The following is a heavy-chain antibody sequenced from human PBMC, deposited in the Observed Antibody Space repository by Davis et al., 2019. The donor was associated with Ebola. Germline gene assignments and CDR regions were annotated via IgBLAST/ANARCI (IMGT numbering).Heavy chain of an antibody. D-gene: IGHD3-3*01. CDR1: GFGFSNYW. V-gene: IGHV3-48*02. CDR3: ARDPMNYDFWSGYWAY. Sequence: PGGSLRLSCAASGFGFSNYWIHWVRQAPGKGLEWVSYISSSSSTIYYADSVKGRFTISKDNAKNSLYLQMNSLRDEDTAVYYCARDPMNYDFWSGYWAYWGQGTLVTVSS. CDR2: ISSSSSTI. J-gene: IGHJ4*02.